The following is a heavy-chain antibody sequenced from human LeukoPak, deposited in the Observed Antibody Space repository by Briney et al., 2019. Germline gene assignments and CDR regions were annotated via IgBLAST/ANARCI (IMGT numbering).Heavy chain of an antibody. V-gene: IGHV3-21*01. D-gene: IGHD3-3*01. J-gene: IGHJ4*02. CDR3: ASRDYDFWSGYYFDY. Sequence: GGSLRLSCAASGFTFSSYSMNWVRQAPGKGLEWVSSISSSSYIYYADSVKGRFTISRDNAKNSLYLQMNSLRAEDTAVYYCASRDYDFWSGYYFDYWGQGTLVTVSS. CDR1: GFTFSSYS. CDR2: ISSSSYI.